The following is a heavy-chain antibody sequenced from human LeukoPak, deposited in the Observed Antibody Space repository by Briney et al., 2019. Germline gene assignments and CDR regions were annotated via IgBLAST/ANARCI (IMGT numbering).Heavy chain of an antibody. D-gene: IGHD3-10*01. CDR1: GGSISSYY. CDR3: ARTTMVRGTYYMDV. CDR2: IYYSGST. J-gene: IGHJ6*03. V-gene: IGHV4-59*01. Sequence: SETLSLTGTVSGGSISSYYWSWIRQRPGKGLEWIGYIYYSGSTNYNPSLRSRVTISVDTSKNQFALKLSSVTAADTAVYYCARTTMVRGTYYMDVWGKGTTVTISS.